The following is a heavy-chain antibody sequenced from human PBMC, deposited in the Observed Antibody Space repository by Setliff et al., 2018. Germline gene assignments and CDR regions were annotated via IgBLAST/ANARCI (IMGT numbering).Heavy chain of an antibody. J-gene: IGHJ6*03. CDR1: GFTFSGSA. V-gene: IGHV3-73*01. CDR3: TRHGSFYSDSSGYYYGTDSYYYMDV. CDR2: IRSKPYTYAT. Sequence: TGESLKISCAASGFTFSGSAMHWVRQASGKGLEWVGRIRSKPYTYATTYAASMNVRFTISRDDSKNTAYLQMNSLKTEDTAVYYCTRHGSFYSDSSGYYYGTDSYYYMDVWGKGTTVTVSS. D-gene: IGHD3-22*01.